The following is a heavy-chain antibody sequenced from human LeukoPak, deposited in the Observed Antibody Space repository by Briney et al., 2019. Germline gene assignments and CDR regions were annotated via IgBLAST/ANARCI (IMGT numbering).Heavy chain of an antibody. CDR3: AREGSTPTSYFDY. CDR2: VDHSGGT. V-gene: IGHV4-34*01. Sequence: SETLSLTCAVYGGSFSGYYWSWIRQPPGKGLEWIGEVDHSGGTNYNPSLKSRVTMAVDTSKNQFSLKLSSVTAADTAVYYCAREGSTPTSYFDYWGQGTLVTVSS. CDR1: GGSFSGYY. D-gene: IGHD5/OR15-5a*01. J-gene: IGHJ4*02.